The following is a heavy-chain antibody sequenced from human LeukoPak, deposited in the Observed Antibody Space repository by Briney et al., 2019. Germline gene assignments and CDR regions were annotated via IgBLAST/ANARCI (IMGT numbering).Heavy chain of an antibody. CDR1: GGSISTRAYY. CDR3: AREGLRGWRYHDILTGPDWFDP. D-gene: IGHD3-9*01. J-gene: IGHJ5*02. Sequence: PSETLSLTCTVSGGSISTRAYYWAWIRQPPGKGLEWIGSVFYSGSTYSNPSLESRLTISVDTSKNHFSLRLTSVTAADTAVYYCAREGLRGWRYHDILTGPDWFDPWGQGTLVTVSS. CDR2: VFYSGST. V-gene: IGHV4-39*07.